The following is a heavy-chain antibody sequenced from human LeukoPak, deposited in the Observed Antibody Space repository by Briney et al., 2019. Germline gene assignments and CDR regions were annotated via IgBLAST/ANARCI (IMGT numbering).Heavy chain of an antibody. CDR3: ARAKWEYDYSSGWSWFDP. V-gene: IGHV3-7*03. D-gene: IGHD6-19*01. CDR2: MKQDGSEK. Sequence: GESLKISCKGSGYSINNYWIGWVRQAPGKGLEWVANMKQDGSEKYYVDSVKGRFTISRDNAKNSLSLQMNSLRAEDTAVYYCARAKWEYDYSSGWSWFDPWGQGTLVTVSS. J-gene: IGHJ5*02. CDR1: GYSINNYW.